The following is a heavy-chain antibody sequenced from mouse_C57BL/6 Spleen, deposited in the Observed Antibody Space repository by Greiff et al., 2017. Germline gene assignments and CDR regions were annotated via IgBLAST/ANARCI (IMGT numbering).Heavy chain of an antibody. Sequence: EVQLVESGAGLVKPGGSLKLSCAASGFTFTDYGMHWVRQAPEKGLEWVAYISSGSSTIYYADTVKGRFTISRDNTKNTLFLKMTSLRSEDTAMYYCATRTPLYYGIFDYWGQGTTLTVSS. V-gene: IGHV5-17*01. D-gene: IGHD2-1*01. CDR3: ATRTPLYYGIFDY. CDR1: GFTFTDYG. CDR2: ISSGSSTI. J-gene: IGHJ2*01.